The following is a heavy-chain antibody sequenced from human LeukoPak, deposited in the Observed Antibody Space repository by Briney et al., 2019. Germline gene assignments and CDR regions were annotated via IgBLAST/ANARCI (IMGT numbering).Heavy chain of an antibody. CDR1: GGSISSSNW. V-gene: IGHV4-4*02. CDR2: VDHSGGT. Sequence: PSGTLSLTCAVSGGSISSSNWWSWVRQPPGKGLEWIGEVDHSGGTNYNPSLKSRVTISADRSNNRFSLSLNSVTAADTAVFYCARGEEYGSGTVHFDYWGQGILVTVSS. D-gene: IGHD3-10*01. J-gene: IGHJ4*02. CDR3: ARGEEYGSGTVHFDY.